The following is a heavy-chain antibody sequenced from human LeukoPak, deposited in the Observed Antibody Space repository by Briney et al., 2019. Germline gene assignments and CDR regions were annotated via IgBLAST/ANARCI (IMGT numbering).Heavy chain of an antibody. CDR3: AKTNYYGSGTYYFDY. Sequence: GGSLRLSCAASGFTFSSYAMTWVRQAPGKGLEWVSGISGSGGSTYYADSVKGQFTISRDNSKNTLSLQMNSLRGEDTAAYYCAKTNYYGSGTYYFDYWGQGTLVTVSS. J-gene: IGHJ4*02. V-gene: IGHV3-23*01. D-gene: IGHD3-10*01. CDR2: ISGSGGST. CDR1: GFTFSSYA.